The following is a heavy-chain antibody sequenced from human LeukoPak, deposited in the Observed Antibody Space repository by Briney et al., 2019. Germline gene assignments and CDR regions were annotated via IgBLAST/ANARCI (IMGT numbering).Heavy chain of an antibody. J-gene: IGHJ4*02. CDR1: GFTFSSYW. V-gene: IGHV3-7*01. CDR3: ARDYYDSSGYYHVGYFDY. CDR2: IKQDGSEK. Sequence: GGSLRLSCAASGFTFSSYWMSWVRQAPGKGLEWVANIKQDGSEKYYVDSVKGRFTISRNNAKNSLYLQMNSLRAEDTAVYYCARDYYDSSGYYHVGYFDYWGQGTLVTVSS. D-gene: IGHD3-22*01.